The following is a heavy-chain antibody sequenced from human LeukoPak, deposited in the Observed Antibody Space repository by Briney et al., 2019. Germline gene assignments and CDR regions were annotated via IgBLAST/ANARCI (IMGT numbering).Heavy chain of an antibody. J-gene: IGHJ3*02. CDR2: ISGSGDHT. V-gene: IGHV3-23*01. CDR3: VKPPEWLRLRADVFET. D-gene: IGHD5-12*01. Sequence: GGSLRLSCAASGFSFSTYGMSWVRQSPGKGLEWVSGISGSGDHTYHGDSVRGRFTISRDNSNNTLYLEMKSLIVEDTALYYCVKPPEWLRLRADVFETWGQGTMVTVSS. CDR1: GFSFSTYG.